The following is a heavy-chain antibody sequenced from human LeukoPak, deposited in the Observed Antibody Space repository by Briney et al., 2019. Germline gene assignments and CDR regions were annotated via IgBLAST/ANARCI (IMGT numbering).Heavy chain of an antibody. CDR1: GFAVGSNY. Sequence: GGSLRLSCVASGFAVGSNYMSWVRQAPGQGLEWVSSISDDGSGTYYADSVKGRFTISRDNSKNTLFLQIDSLRAEDSAVYYCATDRERDPSVYYLVGGQGTLITVSS. CDR3: ATDRERDPSVYYLV. J-gene: IGHJ4*02. V-gene: IGHV3-23*01. CDR2: ISDDGSGT. D-gene: IGHD3-22*01.